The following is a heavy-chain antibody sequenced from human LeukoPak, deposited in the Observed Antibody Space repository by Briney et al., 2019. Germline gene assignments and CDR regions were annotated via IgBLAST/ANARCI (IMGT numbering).Heavy chain of an antibody. J-gene: IGHJ4*02. CDR2: INPNSGGT. D-gene: IGHD3-22*01. Sequence: ASVKVSCKASGYTFTGYYMHWVRQAPGQGLEWMGWINPNSGGTNYAQKFQGRVTMTRDTSISTAYMELSRLRSDDTAVYYCARGRSPPYYYDSSGYWRESFDYWGQGTLVTVSS. CDR3: ARGRSPPYYYDSSGYWRESFDY. V-gene: IGHV1-2*02. CDR1: GYTFTGYY.